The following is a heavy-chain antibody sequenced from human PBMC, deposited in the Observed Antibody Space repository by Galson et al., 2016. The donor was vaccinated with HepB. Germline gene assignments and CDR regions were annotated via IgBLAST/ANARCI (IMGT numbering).Heavy chain of an antibody. J-gene: IGHJ4*02. Sequence: SETLSLTCNVSGGSISLHYWSWFRQPPGKRLEWLGYVYYSGGTNYNPSFKSRLTFSVDMSKNQFSLTLTSLTTAATAVYYCARGGTKADSWGQGTLVPVS. CDR3: ARGGTKADS. D-gene: IGHD3-16*01. CDR1: GGSISLHY. CDR2: VYYSGGT. V-gene: IGHV4-59*11.